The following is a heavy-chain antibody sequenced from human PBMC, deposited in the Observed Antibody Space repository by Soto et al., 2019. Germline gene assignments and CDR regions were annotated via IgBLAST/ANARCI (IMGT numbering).Heavy chain of an antibody. V-gene: IGHV4-31*03. Sequence: SETLSLTCTVSGGSISNGGYYWPWIRQHPGKGLEWIGYIYYSGSTYYNPSLKSRVTISVDTSKNQFSLKLTSVTAADTAVYYCARDVTDFWSGHEGMDVWGQGTTVTVSS. CDR2: IYYSGST. CDR3: ARDVTDFWSGHEGMDV. J-gene: IGHJ6*02. D-gene: IGHD3-3*01. CDR1: GGSISNGGYY.